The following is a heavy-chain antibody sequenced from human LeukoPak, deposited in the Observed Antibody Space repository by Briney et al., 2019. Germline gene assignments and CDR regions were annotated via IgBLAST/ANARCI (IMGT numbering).Heavy chain of an antibody. Sequence: SETLSLTCTVSGGSISSSSYYWGWIRQPPGKGLEWIGSIYYSGSTYYNPSLKSRVTISVDTSKNQFSLKLSSVTAADTAVYYCARGYSYGFLDYYYYMDVWGKGTTVTVSS. V-gene: IGHV4-39*07. CDR1: GGSISSSSYY. CDR2: IYYSGST. D-gene: IGHD5-18*01. CDR3: ARGYSYGFLDYYYYMDV. J-gene: IGHJ6*03.